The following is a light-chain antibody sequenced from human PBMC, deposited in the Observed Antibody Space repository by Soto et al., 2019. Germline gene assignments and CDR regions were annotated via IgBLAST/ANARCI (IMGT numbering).Light chain of an antibody. V-gene: IGLV2-23*02. CDR2: EVS. CDR3: CSYAGSSTFEV. CDR1: SSDVGSYNL. J-gene: IGLJ1*01. Sequence: QWSLSQPASVSGSPGQSITISCTGTSSDVGSYNLVSWYQQHPGKAPKLMIYEVSKRPSGVSNRFSGSKSGNTASLTISGLQAEDEADYYCCSYAGSSTFEVFGTGTKVTVL.